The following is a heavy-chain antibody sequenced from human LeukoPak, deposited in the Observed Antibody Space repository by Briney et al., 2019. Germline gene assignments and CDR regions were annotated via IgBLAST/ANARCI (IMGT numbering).Heavy chain of an antibody. CDR2: ISSSGSTI. Sequence: PGGSLRLSCAASGFTISSYEMNWVRQAPGKGLEWVSYISSSGSTIYYADSVKGRFTISRDNAKNSLYLQINSLRAEDTAVYYCARTFLDWLAFDYWGQGTLVTVSS. D-gene: IGHD3/OR15-3a*01. J-gene: IGHJ4*02. CDR3: ARTFLDWLAFDY. V-gene: IGHV3-48*03. CDR1: GFTISSYE.